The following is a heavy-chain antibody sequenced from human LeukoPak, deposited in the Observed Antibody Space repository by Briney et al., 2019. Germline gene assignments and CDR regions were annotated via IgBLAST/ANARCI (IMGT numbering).Heavy chain of an antibody. CDR1: GGSISSSNW. D-gene: IGHD6-19*01. CDR3: ARDGGWLVTGFDY. J-gene: IGHJ4*02. V-gene: IGHV4-4*02. CDR2: IYHSGST. Sequence: SGTLSLTCAVSGGSISSSNWWSWVRQPPGKGLEWIGEIYHSGSTNYNPSLKSRVTISVDKSKNRFSLKLSSVTAADTAVYYCARDGGWLVTGFDYWGQGTLVTVSS.